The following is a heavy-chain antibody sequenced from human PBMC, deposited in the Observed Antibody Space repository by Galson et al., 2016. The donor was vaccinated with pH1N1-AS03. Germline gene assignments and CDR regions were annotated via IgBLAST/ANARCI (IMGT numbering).Heavy chain of an antibody. V-gene: IGHV2-70*11. D-gene: IGHD2-2*01. J-gene: IGHJ6*02. CDR3: ARGSRPYYYAMDV. CDR2: IDWDDDQ. Sequence: PALVKPTQTLTLPCPISGFPLTTSGMCVNWIRQPPGKALEWLARIDWDDDQYFSTSLKTRHTISRDTSKNHVVLTLANMGPEDTGTYYCARGSRPYYYAMDVWGQGTTVTVSS. CDR1: GFPLTTSGMC.